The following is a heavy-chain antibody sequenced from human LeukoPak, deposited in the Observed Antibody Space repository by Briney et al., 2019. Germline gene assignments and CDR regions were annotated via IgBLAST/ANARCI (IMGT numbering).Heavy chain of an antibody. J-gene: IGHJ5*02. V-gene: IGHV3-23*01. CDR1: GFTFSAYA. CDR2: ISASDYST. D-gene: IGHD1-26*01. CDR3: AKDRTVGNWFDP. Sequence: PGGSLRLSCAASGFTFSAYAMSWVRQSPGKGLEWVSTISASDYSTYYADSVKGRFTISRDNSKNTLYLQMNSLRAEDTAVYYCAKDRTVGNWFDPWGQGTLVTVSS.